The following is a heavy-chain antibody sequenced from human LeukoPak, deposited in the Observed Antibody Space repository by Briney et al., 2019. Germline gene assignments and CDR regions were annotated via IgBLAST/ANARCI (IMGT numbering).Heavy chain of an antibody. Sequence: GALRLSCAAPGFTFSDYYMRWIRQAPGEGVGWGSYISSSGTTIYYADSVKGRFTISRDNAKNSLYLQMNSLRAEDTAVYYCARRRDSGSLQHFDYWGQGTLVTVSS. V-gene: IGHV3-11*01. CDR1: GFTFSDYY. CDR3: ARRRDSGSLQHFDY. D-gene: IGHD1-26*01. CDR2: ISSSGTTI. J-gene: IGHJ4*02.